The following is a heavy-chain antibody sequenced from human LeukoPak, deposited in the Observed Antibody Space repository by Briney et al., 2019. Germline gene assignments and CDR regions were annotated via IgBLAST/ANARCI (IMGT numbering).Heavy chain of an antibody. Sequence: SETLSLTCTVSGGSISSYYWSWIRQPAGKGLEWIGRIYTSGSTNYNPSLQSRVTISVDKSKNQFSLKLSSVTAADTAVYYCARAKSGSYARDYYYYMDVWGKGTTVTVSS. CDR2: IYTSGST. D-gene: IGHD1-26*01. CDR1: GGSISSYY. V-gene: IGHV4-4*07. CDR3: ARAKSGSYARDYYYYMDV. J-gene: IGHJ6*03.